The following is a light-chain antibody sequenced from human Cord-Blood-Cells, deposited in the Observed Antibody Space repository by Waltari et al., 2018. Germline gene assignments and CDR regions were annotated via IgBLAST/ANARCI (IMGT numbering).Light chain of an antibody. CDR2: AAS. J-gene: IGKJ4*01. CDR1: QSISSY. Sequence: DIQMTQSPSSLSASVGDRVTITCRASQSISSYLNWYQQKPVKAPKLLIYAASSLQSGVPSRFSGSGSGTDFTLTSSSLQPEDFATYYCQQRYSTPLTFGGGTKVEIK. V-gene: IGKV1-39*01. CDR3: QQRYSTPLT.